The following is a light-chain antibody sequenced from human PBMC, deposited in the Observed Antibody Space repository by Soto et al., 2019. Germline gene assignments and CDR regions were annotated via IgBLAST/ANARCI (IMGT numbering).Light chain of an antibody. CDR1: QGISSY. Sequence: DIQMTVSPSALSASVGDSVPITDRASQGISSYLAWYQQKPWQAPKLLIYAASTLPSGVPSRFSGSGSRTEFTLTISSLQHEDFAAYYCQHYDSYSEAFGQGTKVDIK. V-gene: IGKV1D-16*01. J-gene: IGKJ1*01. CDR3: QHYDSYSEA. CDR2: AAS.